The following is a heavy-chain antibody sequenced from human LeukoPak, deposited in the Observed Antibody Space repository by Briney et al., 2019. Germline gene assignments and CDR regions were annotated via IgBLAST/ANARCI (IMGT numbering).Heavy chain of an antibody. D-gene: IGHD3-22*01. CDR1: GGSISSGDYY. V-gene: IGHV4-30-4*01. CDR3: ASLNFNNYYDSSGYYFDY. CDR2: IYCSGST. J-gene: IGHJ4*02. Sequence: SETLSLTCTVSGGSISSGDYYWSWIRQPPGKGLEWIGYIYCSGSTYYNPSLKSRVTISVDTSKNQFSLKLSSVTAADTAVYYCASLNFNNYYDSSGYYFDYWGQGTLVTVSS.